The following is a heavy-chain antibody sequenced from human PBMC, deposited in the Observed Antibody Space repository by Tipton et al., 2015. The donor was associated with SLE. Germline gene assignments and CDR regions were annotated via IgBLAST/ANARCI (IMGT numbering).Heavy chain of an antibody. Sequence: QLVQSGAEVKKPGASVKVSCKASGHTFTSYYIHWVRQAPGQGLEWMGIINPGGDSTNYAQKFQGRVAMTRDTSTSTVYMELSSLRSDGTAVYYCAREGRRAGDYHFDFWGQGTLVTVSS. CDR1: GHTFTSYY. D-gene: IGHD7-27*01. CDR3: AREGRRAGDYHFDF. V-gene: IGHV1-46*01. CDR2: INPGGDST. J-gene: IGHJ4*02.